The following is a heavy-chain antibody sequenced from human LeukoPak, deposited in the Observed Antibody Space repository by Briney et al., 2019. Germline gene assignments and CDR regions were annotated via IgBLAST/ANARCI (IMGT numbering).Heavy chain of an antibody. D-gene: IGHD3-10*01. CDR1: GFTFSSYS. CDR3: AKVLLWFGEPY. V-gene: IGHV3-48*01. Sequence: PGGSLRLSCAASGFTFSSYSMNWVRQAPGKGLEWVSYISSSSSTIYYADSVKGRFTISRDNAKNSLYLQMNSLRAEDTAVYYCAKVLLWFGEPYWGQGTLVTVSS. J-gene: IGHJ4*02. CDR2: ISSSSSTI.